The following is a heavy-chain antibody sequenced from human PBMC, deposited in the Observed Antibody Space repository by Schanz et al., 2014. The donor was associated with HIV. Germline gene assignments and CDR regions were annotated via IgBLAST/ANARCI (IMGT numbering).Heavy chain of an antibody. CDR3: ARGQDIVVVTADFDI. V-gene: IGHV3-33*01. CDR1: GFTFSSYG. Sequence: QVQLVESGGCVVQPWRSLRLSCAASGFTFSSYGMHWVRQAPGKGLEWVAVIWYDGSNKYYADSVKGRFTISRDNSKNTLYLQMNSLRAEDTAVYYCARGQDIVVVTADFDIWGQGTMVTVSS. J-gene: IGHJ3*02. CDR2: IWYDGSNK. D-gene: IGHD2-21*02.